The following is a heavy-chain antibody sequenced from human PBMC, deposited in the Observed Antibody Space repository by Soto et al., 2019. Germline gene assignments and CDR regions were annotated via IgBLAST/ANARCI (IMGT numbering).Heavy chain of an antibody. Sequence: GGSLRLSCAASGFTFSSYSMNWVRQAPGKGLEWVSSISSSSSYIYYADSVKGRFTISKDNAKNSLYLQMNSLRAEDTAVYYCARDPLRFLEWLPPYYFDYWGQGTLVTVSS. CDR3: ARDPLRFLEWLPPYYFDY. CDR1: GFTFSSYS. J-gene: IGHJ4*02. CDR2: ISSSSSYI. V-gene: IGHV3-21*01. D-gene: IGHD3-3*01.